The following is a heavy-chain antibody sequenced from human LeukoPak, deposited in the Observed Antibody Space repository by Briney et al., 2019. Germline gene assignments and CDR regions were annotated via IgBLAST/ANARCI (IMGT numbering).Heavy chain of an antibody. V-gene: IGHV4-4*07. CDR2: IYTSGST. J-gene: IGHJ5*02. CDR1: GGSISSYY. Sequence: SETLSLTCTVSGGSISSYYWSWLRQPAGKGLEWIGRIYTSGSTNYNPSLKSRVTMSVDTSKNQFSLKLSSVTAADTAVYYCARSGSYYMRKNWFDPWGQGTLVTLSS. CDR3: ARSGSYYMRKNWFDP. D-gene: IGHD1-26*01.